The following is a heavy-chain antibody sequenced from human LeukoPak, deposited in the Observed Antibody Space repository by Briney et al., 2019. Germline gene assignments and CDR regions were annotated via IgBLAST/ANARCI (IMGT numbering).Heavy chain of an antibody. D-gene: IGHD4-17*01. CDR3: ARSLASDDYGDYVGSLNWFDP. Sequence: PGRSLRLSCAASGFTFNNFAMHWVRQAPGKGLEWVAVVFYDGSNEFYSDSVKGRFTISRDNSKNTLFLQMNSLRPEDTAVYYCARSLASDDYGDYVGSLNWFDPWGQGTLVTVSS. J-gene: IGHJ5*02. V-gene: IGHV3-30*04. CDR2: VFYDGSNE. CDR1: GFTFNNFA.